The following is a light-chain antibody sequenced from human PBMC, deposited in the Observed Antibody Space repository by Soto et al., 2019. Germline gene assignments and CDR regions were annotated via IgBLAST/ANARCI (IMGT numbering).Light chain of an antibody. CDR3: CSYTVSGTYV. CDR1: SSDVGGYNY. Sequence: QSVLTQPASVSGSPGQSITISCTGTSSDVGGYNYVSWYQQHPGKAPKLMIYAVSNRPSGVSNRFSGSKSGNTATLTISGLQADDEADYYCCSYTVSGTYVFGTGTKVTV. CDR2: AVS. J-gene: IGLJ1*01. V-gene: IGLV2-14*01.